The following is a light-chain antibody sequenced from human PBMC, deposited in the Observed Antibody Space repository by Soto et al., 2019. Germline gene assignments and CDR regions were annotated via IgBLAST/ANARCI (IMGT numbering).Light chain of an antibody. CDR3: SSYTSILTRV. J-gene: IGLJ3*02. CDR1: SSEVGSYNY. V-gene: IGLV2-14*01. CDR2: EVN. Sequence: QSALTQPASVSGSPGQSITISCTGTSSEVGSYNYVSWYQQHPGKAPKLMIYEVNNRPSGVSDRFSGSKSGNTASLTISGLQAEDEANYYCSSYTSILTRVFGGGTQLTVL.